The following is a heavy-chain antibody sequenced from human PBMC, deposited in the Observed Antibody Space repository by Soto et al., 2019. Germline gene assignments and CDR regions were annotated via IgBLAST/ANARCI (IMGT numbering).Heavy chain of an antibody. CDR1: SDIISTYG. CDR3: ARDRVAATGSDPIIDSYKGMDV. CDR2: ISGHNGNT. V-gene: IGHV1-18*01. Sequence: EASVKASCKASSDIISTYGVSCVRQAPGQGLEWMGWISGHNGNTNYAQKFQGRVLMTIDRSTNTGYVELRSLRFDDTAVYFCARDRVAATGSDPIIDSYKGMDVWGQGTAVTVSS. J-gene: IGHJ6*02. D-gene: IGHD2-15*01.